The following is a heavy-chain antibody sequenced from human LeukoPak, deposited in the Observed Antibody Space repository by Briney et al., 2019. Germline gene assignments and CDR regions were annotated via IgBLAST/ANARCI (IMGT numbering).Heavy chain of an antibody. V-gene: IGHV3-23*01. Sequence: GGSLRLSCAPSGFTFSSYAMSWVRQAPGRGLEWVSAISGSGGSTYYTDSVKGRFTISRDNSKHTLYLQMNSLRAEDTAVYDCAKVGIPDRGVILGYYFDYWGQGTLVTVSS. CDR2: ISGSGGST. CDR1: GFTFSSYA. D-gene: IGHD3-10*01. CDR3: AKVGIPDRGVILGYYFDY. J-gene: IGHJ4*02.